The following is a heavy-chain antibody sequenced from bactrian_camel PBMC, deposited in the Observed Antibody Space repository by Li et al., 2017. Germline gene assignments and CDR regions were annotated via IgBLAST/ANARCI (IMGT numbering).Heavy chain of an antibody. Sequence: HVQLVESGGGSVQAGGSLRLSCTISGFIDDDSDMGWYRQAPGNECELVSRIRRDGSAYYAASVKGRFTISQDNAKSTVYLQMNNLKPEDTAMYYCAARDGDIWVGPNEYHYWDQGT. V-gene: IGHV3S60*01. CDR2: IRRDGSA. J-gene: IGHJ4*01. CDR1: GFIDDDSD. D-gene: IGHD5*01. CDR3: AARDGDIWVGPNEYHY.